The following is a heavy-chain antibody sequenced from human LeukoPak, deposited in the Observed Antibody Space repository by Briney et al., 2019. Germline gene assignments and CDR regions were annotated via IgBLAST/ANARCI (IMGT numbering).Heavy chain of an antibody. J-gene: IGHJ4*02. Sequence: SETLSLTCTVSGGSISSGGYYWSWIRQPPGKGLEWIGYIYHSGSTYYNPSLKSRVTISLDRSKNQFSLKLSSVTAADTAVYYCARVHRIAARPDYWGQGTLVTVSS. V-gene: IGHV4-30-2*01. CDR3: ARVHRIAARPDY. CDR2: IYHSGST. D-gene: IGHD6-6*01. CDR1: GGSISSGGYY.